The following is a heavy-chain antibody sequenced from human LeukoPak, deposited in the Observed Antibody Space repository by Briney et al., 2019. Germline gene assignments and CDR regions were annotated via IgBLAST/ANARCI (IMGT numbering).Heavy chain of an antibody. CDR2: ISGSGGST. D-gene: IGHD5-12*01. J-gene: IGHJ4*02. Sequence: PGGSLRLSCAASGFTFSSYAMSWVRQAPGKGLEWVSSISGSGGSTNYADSVKGRFTISRDNSKNTLYLQMHSLRAEDTAVYYCARGVRNSGYDPLHYWGQGILVTVSS. V-gene: IGHV3-23*01. CDR3: ARGVRNSGYDPLHY. CDR1: GFTFSSYA.